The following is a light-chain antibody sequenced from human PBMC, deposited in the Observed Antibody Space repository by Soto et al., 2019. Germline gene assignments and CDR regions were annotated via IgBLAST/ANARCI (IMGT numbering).Light chain of an antibody. V-gene: IGKV1-5*01. Sequence: DIQRTQSPSTLSASVGDRVTITCRATQSISRLLAWYQQKPGKAPKLLIYDASSLESGVPSRFSGSGSGTEFTLTISSLQPDDLATYYCQQYNGYKWTFGQGTKVDIK. CDR2: DAS. CDR1: QSISRL. CDR3: QQYNGYKWT. J-gene: IGKJ1*01.